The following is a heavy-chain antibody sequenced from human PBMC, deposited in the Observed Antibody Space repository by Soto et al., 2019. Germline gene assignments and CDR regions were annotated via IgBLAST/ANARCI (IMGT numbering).Heavy chain of an antibody. CDR2: ISYAGSNK. CDR1: GFTFSSYA. V-gene: IGHV3-30-3*01. D-gene: IGHD3-22*01. Sequence: QVQLVESGGGVVQPGRSLRLSCAASGFTFSSYAMHWFRQAPGKGLEWVAVISYAGSNKYYADSVKGRFTISRDNSKNTLDPKKHRLRAEDTAVYYGARTYYYDRSGYYGYWGQGTLVTVSS. CDR3: ARTYYYDRSGYYGY. J-gene: IGHJ4*02.